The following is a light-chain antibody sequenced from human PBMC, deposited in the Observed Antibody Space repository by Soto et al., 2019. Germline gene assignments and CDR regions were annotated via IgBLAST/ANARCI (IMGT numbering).Light chain of an antibody. V-gene: IGLV2-23*01. CDR2: EDS. J-gene: IGLJ3*02. CDR1: SSDVGGNNL. Sequence: QSALTQPASVSGSPGQSITIYCTGTSSDVGGNNLVSWYQHHPGKAPKVMIYEDSERPSGVSNRFSGSKSGNTASLTISGLQAEDEADYYCCSYAGPYTWVFGGGTKLTVL. CDR3: CSYAGPYTWV.